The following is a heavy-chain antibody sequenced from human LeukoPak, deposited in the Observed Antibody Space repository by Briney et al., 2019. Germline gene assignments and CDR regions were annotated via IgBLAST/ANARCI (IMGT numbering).Heavy chain of an antibody. D-gene: IGHD7-27*01. V-gene: IGHV3-66*01. CDR3: ARDSRTGDFDY. CDR1: GFTVSSNY. Sequence: GGSLILSCAASGFTVSSNYMSWVRQAPGKGLEWVSVIYSGGSTYYADSVKGRFTISGDNSRNTLYLQMNSLRAEDTAVYYCARDSRTGDFDYWGQGTLVTVSS. J-gene: IGHJ4*02. CDR2: IYSGGST.